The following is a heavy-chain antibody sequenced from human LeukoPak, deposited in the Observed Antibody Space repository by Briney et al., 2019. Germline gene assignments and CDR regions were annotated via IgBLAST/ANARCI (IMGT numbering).Heavy chain of an antibody. V-gene: IGHV4-34*01. D-gene: IGHD6-19*01. J-gene: IGHJ5*02. CDR2: INHSGST. CDR3: ASIAVAGQRVKRYNWFDP. Sequence: SETLSLTCAVYGGSFSGYYWSWIRQPPGKGLEWIGEINHSGSTNYNPSLKSRVTISGDTSKNQFSLKLSSVTAADTAVYYCASIAVAGQRVKRYNWFDPWGQGTLVTVSS. CDR1: GGSFSGYY.